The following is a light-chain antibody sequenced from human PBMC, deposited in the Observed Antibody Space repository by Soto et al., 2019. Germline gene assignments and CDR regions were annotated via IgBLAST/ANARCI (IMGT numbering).Light chain of an antibody. J-gene: IGKJ5*01. CDR3: QQYNNWPIT. V-gene: IGKV3-15*01. CDR1: QTVLSN. Sequence: EKVVSQSPATLSVSKGERVTLSCRASQTVLSNLAWYQQKPGQPPRLLIYGASTRATGFPARFSGSGSGTEFTLTINSLQSEDFAVYYCQQYNNWPITFGQGTRLEIK. CDR2: GAS.